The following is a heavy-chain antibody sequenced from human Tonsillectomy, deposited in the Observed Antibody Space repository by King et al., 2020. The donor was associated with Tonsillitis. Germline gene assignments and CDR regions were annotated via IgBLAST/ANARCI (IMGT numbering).Heavy chain of an antibody. CDR2: ISYDGSNK. D-gene: IGHD4-11*01. Sequence: VQLVESGGGVVQPGRSLRLSCAASGFTFSSYAMHWVRQAPGKGLEWVAVISYDGSNKYYADSVKGRLTISRDNSKNTLYLQMNSLRAEDTAVYYCARDPYSNFYFDYWGQGTLVTVSS. V-gene: IGHV3-30*04. CDR3: ARDPYSNFYFDY. J-gene: IGHJ4*02. CDR1: GFTFSSYA.